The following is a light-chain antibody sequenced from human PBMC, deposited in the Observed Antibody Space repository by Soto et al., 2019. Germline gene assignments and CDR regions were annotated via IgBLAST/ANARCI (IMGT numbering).Light chain of an antibody. CDR3: VQRTHWPWT. V-gene: IGKV2-30*01. CDR1: QSLVYSDGNTY. J-gene: IGKJ1*01. Sequence: TQTPLALSFALGLPATITCRSGQSLVYSDGNTYLNWFQQRPGQSPRRLIYKVSNRDSVVPDRVSGRGTAADSTLKLSSFEAEEVGVHYYVQRTHWPWTIGQGTKVDIK. CDR2: KVS.